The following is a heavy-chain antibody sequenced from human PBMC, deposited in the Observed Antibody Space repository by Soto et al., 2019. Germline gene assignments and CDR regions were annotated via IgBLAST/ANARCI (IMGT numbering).Heavy chain of an antibody. D-gene: IGHD2-15*01. Sequence: EVQVLESGGGLVQPGGSLRLSCEGSGFTVSSHAMTWIRQAPGKGPEWVSTVTADGGTYYADSVKGRFAMSRDTSENTLYLQMNSLGAEXXAAYYCAPHVSCSGGSCQYDAFAIRGQGTMVTVSS. CDR2: VTADGGT. J-gene: IGHJ3*02. V-gene: IGHV3-23*01. CDR1: GFTVSSHA. CDR3: APHVSCSGGSCQYDAFAI.